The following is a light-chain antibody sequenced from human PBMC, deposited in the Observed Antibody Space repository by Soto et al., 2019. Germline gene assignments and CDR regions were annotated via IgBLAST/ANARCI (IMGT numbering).Light chain of an antibody. J-gene: IGKJ4*01. CDR3: QQRSNWPLT. CDR2: DAS. V-gene: IGKV3-11*01. CDR1: QSINSH. Sequence: EIVLTQSPTTLSLSPGERATLSCRASQSINSHLARYQQKPGQAPRLLMYDASNRATDIPARFSGSGSGTDFTLTISSLDPEDFAVYYCQQRSNWPLTFGGGTKVEIK.